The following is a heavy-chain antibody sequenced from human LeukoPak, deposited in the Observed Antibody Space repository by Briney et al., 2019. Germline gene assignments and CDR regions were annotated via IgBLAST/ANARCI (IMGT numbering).Heavy chain of an antibody. Sequence: SETLSLTCAVSGGSISSGGYSWSWIRQPPGKGLEWIGYIYYSGSTYYNPSLKSRVTISVDTSKNQFSLKLSSVTAADTAVYYCASSRELLDYFDYWGQGTLVTVSS. V-gene: IGHV4-30-4*07. CDR2: IYYSGST. CDR3: ASSRELLDYFDY. D-gene: IGHD1-7*01. J-gene: IGHJ4*02. CDR1: GGSISSGGYS.